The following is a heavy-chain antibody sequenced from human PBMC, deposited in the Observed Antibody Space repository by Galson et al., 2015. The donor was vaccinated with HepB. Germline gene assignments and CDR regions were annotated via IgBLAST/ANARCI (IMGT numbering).Heavy chain of an antibody. J-gene: IGHJ4*02. V-gene: IGHV1-3*01. Sequence: SVKVSCKASGYTFTNFAMHWVRQAPGQRLEWMGWINAGNGNTKYSQKFQGRVTITRDTSANTAYMELSSLTSEDTAVYYCARDRANIAAAGARFDYWGQGTLVTVSS. D-gene: IGHD6-13*01. CDR1: GYTFTNFA. CDR3: ARDRANIAAAGARFDY. CDR2: INAGNGNT.